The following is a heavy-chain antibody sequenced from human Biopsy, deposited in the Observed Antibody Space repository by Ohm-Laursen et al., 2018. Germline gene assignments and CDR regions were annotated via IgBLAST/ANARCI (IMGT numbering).Heavy chain of an antibody. Sequence: SVKVSCEASGATVTSYAISWVRQAPGQGLEWMGRIIPFTGVTNYAQNFQGKVTISADKSPPTVYVELSTLKPDDTAVYYCATDARWDPSLDAFHVWGQGTQVTVSS. J-gene: IGHJ3*01. D-gene: IGHD1-26*01. V-gene: IGHV1-69*04. CDR2: IIPFTGVT. CDR3: ATDARWDPSLDAFHV. CDR1: GATVTSYA.